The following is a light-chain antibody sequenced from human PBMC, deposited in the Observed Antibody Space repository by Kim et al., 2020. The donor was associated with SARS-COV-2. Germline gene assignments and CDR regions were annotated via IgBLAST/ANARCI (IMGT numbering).Light chain of an antibody. CDR2: GKN. V-gene: IGLV3-19*01. Sequence: SSELTQDPAVSVALGQTVRITCQGDSLRSYYATWYQQKPGQAPIVVIYGKNNRPSGIPDRFSGSSSGDTASLTITGTPAGGEADYYCNSRGSNDNVLLGG. CDR1: SLRSYY. J-gene: IGLJ2*01. CDR3: NSRGSNDNVL.